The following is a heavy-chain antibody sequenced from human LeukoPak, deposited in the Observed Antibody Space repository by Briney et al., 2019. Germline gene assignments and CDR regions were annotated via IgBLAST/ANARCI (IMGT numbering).Heavy chain of an antibody. Sequence: ASVKVSCKASGGTFSSYAISWVRQAPGQGLEWMGIINPSGGSTSYAQKFQGRVTMTRDMSTSTVYMELSSLRSEDTAVYYCARGPVRGVTGWFDPWGQGTLVTVSS. CDR3: ARGPVRGVTGWFDP. CDR2: INPSGGST. J-gene: IGHJ5*02. V-gene: IGHV1-46*01. D-gene: IGHD3-10*01. CDR1: GGTFSSYA.